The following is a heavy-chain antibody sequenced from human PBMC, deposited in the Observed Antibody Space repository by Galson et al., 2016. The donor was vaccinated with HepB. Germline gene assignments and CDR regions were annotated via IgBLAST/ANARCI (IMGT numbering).Heavy chain of an antibody. CDR3: VRGTGTGGYFDY. V-gene: IGHV1-46*01. J-gene: IGHJ4*02. CDR1: GYTFTSYY. D-gene: IGHD3/OR15-3a*01. CDR2: INPSGGST. Sequence: SVKVSCKASGYTFTSYYMHWVRQAPGQGLEWMGIINPSGGSTSYAQKFQGRVTVTRDTSTSTVYMELSSLRSEDTAVYYCVRGTGTGGYFDYWGQGTLVTVSS.